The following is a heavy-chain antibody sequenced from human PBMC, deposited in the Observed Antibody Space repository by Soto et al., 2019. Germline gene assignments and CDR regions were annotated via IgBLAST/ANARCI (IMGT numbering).Heavy chain of an antibody. CDR3: AKDPQQLVRFNWFDP. CDR2: ISGSGGST. Sequence: EVQLLESGGGLVQPGGSLRLSCAASGFTFSSYAMSWVRQAPGKGLEWVSAISGSGGSTYYADSVKGRFTISRDNSKNTLYLQMNRLRAEDTAVYYCAKDPQQLVRFNWFDPWGQGTLVTVSS. CDR1: GFTFSSYA. D-gene: IGHD6-13*01. V-gene: IGHV3-23*01. J-gene: IGHJ5*02.